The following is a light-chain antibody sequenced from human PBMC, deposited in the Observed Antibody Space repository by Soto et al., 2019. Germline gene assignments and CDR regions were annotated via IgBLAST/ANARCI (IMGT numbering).Light chain of an antibody. Sequence: IVMTQSPLSLPVTPGEPASISCRSSQSLLHSNGYSYLDWYLQKPGQSPQLLIYLGSNRASGVPDRFSGSGSGTDFTLKISRVEAEDVGVYYCMQPLQSWTFGQGTKVDNK. CDR1: QSLLHSNGYSY. J-gene: IGKJ1*01. CDR3: MQPLQSWT. CDR2: LGS. V-gene: IGKV2-28*01.